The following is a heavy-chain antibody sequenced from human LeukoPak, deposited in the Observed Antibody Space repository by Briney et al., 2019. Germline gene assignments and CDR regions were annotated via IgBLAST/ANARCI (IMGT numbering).Heavy chain of an antibody. D-gene: IGHD6-19*01. V-gene: IGHV1-46*01. CDR2: INPSGGST. J-gene: IGHJ1*01. Sequence: ASVKVSCKASGYTFTSYYMHWVRQAPGQGLEWMGIINPSGGSTSYAQKFQGRVTMTRDTSTSTVYMELSSLRSDDTAVYYCARHQIASSGWYAEYFQHWVQGTLVAVSS. CDR1: GYTFTSYY. CDR3: ARHQIASSGWYAEYFQH.